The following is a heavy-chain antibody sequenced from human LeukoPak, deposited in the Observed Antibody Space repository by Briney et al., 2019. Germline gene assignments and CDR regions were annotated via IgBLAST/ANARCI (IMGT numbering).Heavy chain of an antibody. V-gene: IGHV3-30*04. J-gene: IGHJ3*02. CDR2: ISYDGSNK. Sequence: PGGSLRLSCAASGFTFSSYSMHWVRQAPGKGLEWVAAISYDGSNKYYADSVKGRLTISRDNSKNTLYLQMNSLRAEDTAVYYCARAYYYDSSGYPFDIWGQGTMVTVSS. D-gene: IGHD3-22*01. CDR3: ARAYYYDSSGYPFDI. CDR1: GFTFSSYS.